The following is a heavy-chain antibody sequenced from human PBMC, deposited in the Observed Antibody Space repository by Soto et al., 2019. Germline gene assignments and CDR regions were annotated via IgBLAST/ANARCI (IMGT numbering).Heavy chain of an antibody. CDR2: IYHSGST. CDR1: GGSISSGGYS. J-gene: IGHJ4*02. D-gene: IGHD1-26*01. CDR3: ARDQATGDFDY. V-gene: IGHV4-30-2*01. Sequence: LSETLSLTCAVSGGSISSGGYSWSWIRQPPGKGLEWIGYIYHSGSTYYNPSLKSRVTISVDRSKNQFSLKLSSVTAADTAVYYCARDQATGDFDYWGQGTLVTVSS.